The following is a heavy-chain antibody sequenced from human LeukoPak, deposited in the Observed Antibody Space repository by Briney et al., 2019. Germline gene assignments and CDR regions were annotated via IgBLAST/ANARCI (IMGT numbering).Heavy chain of an antibody. CDR1: GFTFSSYA. Sequence: GGSLRLSRAASGFTFSSYAMSWVRQAPGKGLEWVSAISGSGGSTYYADSVKGRFTISRDNSKNTLYLQMNTLRAEDTAVYYCAKDNDGYTYGYEFDYWGQGTLVTVSS. V-gene: IGHV3-23*01. CDR2: ISGSGGST. CDR3: AKDNDGYTYGYEFDY. J-gene: IGHJ4*02. D-gene: IGHD5-18*01.